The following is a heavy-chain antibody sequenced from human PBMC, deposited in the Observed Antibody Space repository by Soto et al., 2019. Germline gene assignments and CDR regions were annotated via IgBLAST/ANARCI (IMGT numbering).Heavy chain of an antibody. V-gene: IGHV3-30-3*01. J-gene: IGHJ4*02. CDR2: ISYDGSNK. Sequence: PGGSLRLSCAASGFTVSSYAMHWVRQAPGKGLEWVAVISYDGSNKYYADSVKGRFTISRDNSKNTLYLQMNSLRAEDTAVYYCARVRGGRYDSSGYYCLGYWGQGTLVTRLL. D-gene: IGHD3-22*01. CDR3: ARVRGGRYDSSGYYCLGY. CDR1: GFTVSSYA.